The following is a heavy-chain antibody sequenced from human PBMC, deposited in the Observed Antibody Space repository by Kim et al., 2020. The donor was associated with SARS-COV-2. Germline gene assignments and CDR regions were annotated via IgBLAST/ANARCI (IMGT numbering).Heavy chain of an antibody. D-gene: IGHD6-13*01. J-gene: IGHJ3*02. Sequence: AQKFQGTVTITADHTTSTAYMELSSLRSEDTAVYYCAREDSSSSGAFDIWGQGTMVTVSS. V-gene: IGHV1-69*01. CDR3: AREDSSSSGAFDI.